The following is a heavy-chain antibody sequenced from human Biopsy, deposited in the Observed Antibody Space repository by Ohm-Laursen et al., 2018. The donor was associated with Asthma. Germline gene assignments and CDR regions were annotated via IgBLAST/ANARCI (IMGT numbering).Heavy chain of an antibody. CDR1: GFTFGDYW. Sequence: SLRLSCTASGFTFGDYWMSWVRQVPGKGLEWVANIKHDGTEKNHVDSLKGRFTISRDNAKNSLYLQMNSLRAEDTGVYYCAREVKMAYWGRGALVTVSS. D-gene: IGHD2-8*01. V-gene: IGHV3-7*03. CDR3: AREVKMAY. CDR2: IKHDGTEK. J-gene: IGHJ4*02.